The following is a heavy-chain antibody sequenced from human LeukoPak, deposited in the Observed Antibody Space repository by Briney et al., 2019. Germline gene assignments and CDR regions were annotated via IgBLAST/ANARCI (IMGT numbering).Heavy chain of an antibody. CDR1: GFTFSSYA. D-gene: IGHD6-13*01. Sequence: GGSLRLSCAASGFTFSSYAMSWVRQAPGKGLEWVSATSGSGGSTYYADSVKGRFTISRDNSKNTLYLQMNSLRAEDTAVYYCANAIAAAGIGWYYFDYWGQGTLVTVSS. J-gene: IGHJ4*02. CDR3: ANAIAAAGIGWYYFDY. CDR2: TSGSGGST. V-gene: IGHV3-23*01.